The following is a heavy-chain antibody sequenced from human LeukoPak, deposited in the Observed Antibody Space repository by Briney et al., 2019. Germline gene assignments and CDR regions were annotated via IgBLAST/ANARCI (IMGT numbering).Heavy chain of an antibody. CDR3: ARGRGGATTGFDH. Sequence: ASVKVSCKASGYTISDYYMHWVRQAPGQGLESMGWINSNSGARNYAPKFQGRVTFSRDNSISTAYMELSSLRSDDTAIYYCARGRGGATTGFDHWGQGTLVTVSS. CDR2: INSNSGAR. CDR1: GYTISDYY. D-gene: IGHD1-26*01. J-gene: IGHJ4*02. V-gene: IGHV1-2*02.